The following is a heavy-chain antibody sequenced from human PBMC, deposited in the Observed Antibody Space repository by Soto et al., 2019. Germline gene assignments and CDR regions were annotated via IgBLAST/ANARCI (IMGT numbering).Heavy chain of an antibody. J-gene: IGHJ5*02. CDR1: GFTFSSYA. CDR2: ISSSGSTI. D-gene: IGHD2-21*02. CDR3: ARVLVFYGGFDP. V-gene: IGHV3-48*03. Sequence: GGSLRLSCADSGFTFSSYAMSWVRQAPGKGLEWVSYISSSGSTIYYADSVKGRFTISRDNAKNSLYLQMNSLRAEDTAVYYCARVLVFYGGFDPWGQGTLVTVSS.